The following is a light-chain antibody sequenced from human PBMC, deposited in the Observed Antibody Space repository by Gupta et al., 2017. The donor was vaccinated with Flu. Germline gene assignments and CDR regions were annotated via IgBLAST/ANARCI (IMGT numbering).Light chain of an antibody. CDR2: GAS. CDR1: DDITTW. Sequence: QITQSPSSVSASVGDRVTITCRARDDITTWLAWYQQKPGKAPTLLLYGASTLHNGVSSRCSCSGSWTDFTLTISTLQSEDFSTYYSQQGHRLTLLFGQGTRL. J-gene: IGKJ5*01. V-gene: IGKV1-12*01. CDR3: QQGHRLTLL.